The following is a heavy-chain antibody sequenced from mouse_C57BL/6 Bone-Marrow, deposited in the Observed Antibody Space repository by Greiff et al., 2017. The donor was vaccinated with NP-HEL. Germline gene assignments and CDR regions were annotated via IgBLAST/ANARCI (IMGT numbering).Heavy chain of an antibody. Sequence: LVEPGASVKISCKASGYAFSSSWMNWVKQRPGKGLEWIGRIYPGDGDTNYNGKFKGKATLTADKSSSTAYMQLSSLTSEDSAVYFCARFYDGPYWGQGTTLTVSS. J-gene: IGHJ2*01. CDR3: ARFYDGPY. D-gene: IGHD2-3*01. V-gene: IGHV1-82*01. CDR2: IYPGDGDT. CDR1: GYAFSSSW.